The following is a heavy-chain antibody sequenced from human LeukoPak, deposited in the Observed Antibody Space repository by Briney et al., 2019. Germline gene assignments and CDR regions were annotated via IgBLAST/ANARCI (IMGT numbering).Heavy chain of an antibody. V-gene: IGHV1-69*13. D-gene: IGHD2-15*01. CDR3: ARDRYCSGGSCPNP. CDR2: IIPIFGTA. CDR1: GGTSSSYA. Sequence: GASVKVSCKASGGTSSSYAISWVRQAPGQGLEWMGGIIPIFGTANYAQKFQGRVTITADESTSTAYMELSSLRSEDTAVYYCARDRYCSGGSCPNPWGQGTLVTVSS. J-gene: IGHJ5*02.